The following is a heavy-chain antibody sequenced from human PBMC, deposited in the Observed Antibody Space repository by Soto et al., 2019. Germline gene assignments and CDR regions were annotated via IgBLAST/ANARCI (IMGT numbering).Heavy chain of an antibody. Sequence: QVQLVQSGAEAKKPGASVKVSCKASGYTFFSHDINWVRQASGQGLEWMGWVNPQSGKTEYAKTFQGRVTMTRDPSIDTAYMELSSLTSEDTAIYYCVIYTTSFSYFNHWGQGALVTVSS. CDR3: VIYTTSFSYFNH. D-gene: IGHD1-26*01. CDR1: GYTFFSHD. V-gene: IGHV1-8*02. J-gene: IGHJ4*02. CDR2: VNPQSGKT.